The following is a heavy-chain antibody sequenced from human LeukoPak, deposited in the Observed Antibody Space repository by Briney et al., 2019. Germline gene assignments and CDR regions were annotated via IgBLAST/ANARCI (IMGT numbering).Heavy chain of an antibody. J-gene: IGHJ4*02. D-gene: IGHD6-19*01. CDR3: ARAGVSSGWAFDY. Sequence: GGSLRLSCAASGFTFSSYSMNWVRQAPGKGLEWVSYISSSSSTIYYADSVKGRFTISRDNAKNSLYLQMNSLRAEDTAVYYCARAGVSSGWAFDYWGQGTLVTVSS. V-gene: IGHV3-48*01. CDR2: ISSSSSTI. CDR1: GFTFSSYS.